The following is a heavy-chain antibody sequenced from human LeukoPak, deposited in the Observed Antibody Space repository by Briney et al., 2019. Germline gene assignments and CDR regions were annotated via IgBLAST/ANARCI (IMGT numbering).Heavy chain of an antibody. Sequence: SETLSLTCTVSGGSISSYYWSWIRQPPGKGLEWIGYIYYSGSTNYNPPLKSRVTISVDTSKNQFSLKLSSVTAADTAVYYCARGAYYYDSSGYWYWGQGTLVTVSS. CDR2: IYYSGST. CDR1: GGSISSYY. V-gene: IGHV4-59*01. CDR3: ARGAYYYDSSGYWY. D-gene: IGHD3-22*01. J-gene: IGHJ4*02.